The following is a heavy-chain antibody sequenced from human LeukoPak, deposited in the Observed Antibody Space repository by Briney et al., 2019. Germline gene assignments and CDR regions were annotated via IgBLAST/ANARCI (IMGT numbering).Heavy chain of an antibody. Sequence: GGSLRLSCAASGFTFSSYGMHWVRQAPGKGLEWVAVISYDGSNKYYADSVKGRFTISRDNSKNTLYLQMNSLRAEDTAVYYCAKDYYDSSGYYWVYDYWGQGTPVTVSS. V-gene: IGHV3-30*18. CDR3: AKDYYDSSGYYWVYDY. J-gene: IGHJ4*02. CDR2: ISYDGSNK. D-gene: IGHD3-22*01. CDR1: GFTFSSYG.